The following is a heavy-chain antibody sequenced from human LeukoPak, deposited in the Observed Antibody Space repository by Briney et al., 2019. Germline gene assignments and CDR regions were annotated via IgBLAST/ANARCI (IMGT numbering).Heavy chain of an antibody. CDR1: GFTFSHFG. CDR2: INQDGREQ. J-gene: IGHJ4*02. V-gene: IGHV3-7*04. Sequence: GASLRLSCETSGFTFSHFGMHWVRQAPGQGLEWVAKINQDGREQHFVDSVKGRFTISRDNAQNSLFLQMDSLRAEDTAVYYCTGGALDYWGQGALVSVSS. CDR3: TGGALDY.